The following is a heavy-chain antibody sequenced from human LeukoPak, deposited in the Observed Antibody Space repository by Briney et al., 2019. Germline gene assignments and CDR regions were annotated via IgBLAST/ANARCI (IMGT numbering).Heavy chain of an antibody. CDR2: IYSRGDT. CDR3: AKDKGENYYGSGRFFDY. D-gene: IGHD3-10*01. V-gene: IGHV3-53*01. J-gene: IGHJ4*02. CDR1: EFIVSINY. Sequence: PGGSLRLSCAASEFIVSINYMTWVRQAPGKGLEWVSLIYSRGDTKYADSVKGRFTISRDNSKNTLYLQMNSLRAEDTAVYYCAKDKGENYYGSGRFFDYWGQGTLVTVSS.